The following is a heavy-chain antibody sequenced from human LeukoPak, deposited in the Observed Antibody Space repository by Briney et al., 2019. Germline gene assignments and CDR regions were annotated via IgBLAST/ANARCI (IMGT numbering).Heavy chain of an antibody. D-gene: IGHD1-26*01. V-gene: IGHV4-31*03. Sequence: SETLCLTCSVSGDSISSGGYYWHWIRQHPEKGLEWIGYIYSTGTTYYNPSLTSRLTMSLDTSKNQFSLKVTSVTAADTAVYFCARDRPDTTSPTTVGRFDPWGQGTLVTVSS. CDR3: ARDRPDTTSPTTVGRFDP. CDR2: IYSTGTT. CDR1: GDSISSGGYY. J-gene: IGHJ5*02.